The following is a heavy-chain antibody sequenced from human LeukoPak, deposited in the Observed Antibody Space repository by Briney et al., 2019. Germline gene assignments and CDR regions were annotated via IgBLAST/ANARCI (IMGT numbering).Heavy chain of an antibody. CDR3: ARDKYVRGVIISSSPRAPFDY. V-gene: IGHV3-33*01. CDR2: IWYDGSNK. CDR1: GFTFSSYG. D-gene: IGHD3-10*02. Sequence: PGRSLRLSCAASGFTFSSYGMHWVRQAPGKGLEWVAVIWYDGSNKYCADSVKGRFTISRDNSKNTLYLQMNSLRAEDTAVYYCARDKYVRGVIISSSPRAPFDYWGQGTLVTVSS. J-gene: IGHJ4*02.